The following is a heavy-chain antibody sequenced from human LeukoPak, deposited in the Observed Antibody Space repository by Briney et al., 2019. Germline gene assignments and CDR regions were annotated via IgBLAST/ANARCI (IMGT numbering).Heavy chain of an antibody. CDR1: GGTFSSYA. D-gene: IGHD4-17*01. J-gene: IGHJ5*02. V-gene: IGHV1-69*04. CDR3: ASYDYGDYQNNNWFDP. CDR2: IIPIFGIA. Sequence: GASVKVSCKASGGTFSSYAISWVRQAPGQGLEWMGRIIPIFGIANYAQKFQGRVTITADKSTSTAYMELSSLRSEDTAVHYCASYDYGDYQNNNWFDPWGQGTLVTVSS.